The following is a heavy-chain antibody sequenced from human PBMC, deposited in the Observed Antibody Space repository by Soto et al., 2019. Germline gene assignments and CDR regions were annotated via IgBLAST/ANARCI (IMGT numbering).Heavy chain of an antibody. Sequence: GGSLRLSCAVSGFTFSTYAMHWVRQAPGKGLEWVAVISYDGSNTYYADSVKGRFTVSRDNMLYLQMNSLRAEDTVVYYCARDQGRSITCQLDYWGQGTLVTVSS. CDR1: GFTFSTYA. J-gene: IGHJ4*02. V-gene: IGHV3-30-3*01. CDR3: ARDQGRSITCQLDY. CDR2: ISYDGSNT. D-gene: IGHD2-2*01.